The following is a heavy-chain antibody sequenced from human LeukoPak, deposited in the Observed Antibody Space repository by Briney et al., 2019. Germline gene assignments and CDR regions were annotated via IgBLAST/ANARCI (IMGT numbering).Heavy chain of an antibody. D-gene: IGHD2-21*02. CDR3: ARRKVTAIAFDP. V-gene: IGHV4-34*01. J-gene: IGHJ5*02. CDR1: GGSFSGYY. CDR2: INHSGST. Sequence: PSETLSLTCAVYGGSFSGYYWSWIRQPPGKGLEWIGEINHSGSTNYNPSLKSRVTISVDTSKNQFSLKLSSVTAADTAVYYCARRKVTAIAFDPWGQGTLVTVSS.